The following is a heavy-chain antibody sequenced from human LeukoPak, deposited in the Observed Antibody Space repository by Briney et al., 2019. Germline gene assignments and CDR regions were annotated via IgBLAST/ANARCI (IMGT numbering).Heavy chain of an antibody. CDR3: ARDPREAGYYYYYMDV. J-gene: IGHJ6*03. Sequence: ASVKVSCKASGYTFTSYAVSWVRQAPGQGLEWMGIINPSGGSTSYAQKFQGRVTITADESTSTAYMELSSLRSEDTAVYYCARDPREAGYYYYYMDVWGKGTTVTVSS. V-gene: IGHV1-46*01. CDR1: GYTFTSYA. CDR2: INPSGGST. D-gene: IGHD6-13*01.